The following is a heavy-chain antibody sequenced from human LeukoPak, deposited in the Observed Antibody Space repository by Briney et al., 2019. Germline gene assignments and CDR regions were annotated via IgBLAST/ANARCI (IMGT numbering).Heavy chain of an antibody. Sequence: GASVKVSCKASGYTFTGNYIHWVRQAPGQGLEWVGRIIPLLGVTNHAQKLQGRVTVTADPATNTAYMELSSLIPDDTAVYYCARARTMITFGGVRHAFDIWGQGTLVTVSS. CDR1: GYTFTGNY. D-gene: IGHD3-16*01. CDR2: IIPLLGVT. CDR3: ARARTMITFGGVRHAFDI. J-gene: IGHJ3*02. V-gene: IGHV1-2*02.